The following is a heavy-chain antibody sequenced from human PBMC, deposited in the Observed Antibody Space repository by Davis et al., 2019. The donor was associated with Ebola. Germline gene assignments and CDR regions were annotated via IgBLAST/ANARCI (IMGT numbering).Heavy chain of an antibody. CDR3: ARDVGGRAGY. Sequence: PGGSLTLSCVGSAFTFRSYWFHWVRQAPGKGLEWVSRIDTDGSTTNYADSVRGRFTISRDNAKNTLFLQMNSLRADDTAVYYCARDVGGRAGYWGQGTLVTVSS. J-gene: IGHJ4*02. CDR1: AFTFRSYW. V-gene: IGHV3-74*01. CDR2: IDTDGSTT.